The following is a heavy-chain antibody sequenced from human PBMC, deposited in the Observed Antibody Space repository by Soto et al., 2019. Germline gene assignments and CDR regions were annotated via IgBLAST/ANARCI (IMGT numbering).Heavy chain of an antibody. Sequence: PSETLSLTCTVSGGSISSGGYYWSWIRQHPGKGLEWIGYIYYSGSTYYNPSLKSRVTISVDTSKNQFSLKLSSVTPADTAVYYCAREEYGEGAFDIWGQETMVTVSS. V-gene: IGHV4-31*03. J-gene: IGHJ3*02. CDR2: IYYSGST. D-gene: IGHD4-17*01. CDR1: GGSISSGGYY. CDR3: AREEYGEGAFDI.